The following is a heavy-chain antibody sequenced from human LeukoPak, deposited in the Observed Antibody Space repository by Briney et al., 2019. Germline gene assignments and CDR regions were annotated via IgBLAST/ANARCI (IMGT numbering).Heavy chain of an antibody. CDR3: AREAAAGRGLDY. CDR2: INQDGSAK. CDR1: GFTFSSYW. V-gene: IGHV3-7*01. Sequence: GGSLRLSCAASGFTFSSYWMTWVRQAPGKGLEWVANINQDGSAKYYVDSVKGRFTISRDDAKNSLYLQMDSLRAEDTAVYYCAREAAAGRGLDYWGQGTLVTVSS. D-gene: IGHD6-13*01. J-gene: IGHJ4*02.